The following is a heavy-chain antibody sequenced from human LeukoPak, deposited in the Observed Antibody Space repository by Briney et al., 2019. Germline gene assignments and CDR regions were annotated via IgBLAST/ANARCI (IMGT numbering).Heavy chain of an antibody. CDR3: ARDGGGNSGYAFDI. D-gene: IGHD4-23*01. V-gene: IGHV1-2*02. CDR1: GYTFTGHY. Sequence: GASVKVSCKASGYTFTGHYMHWVRQAPGQGLEWMGWINPNSGGTNYAQKFQGRVTMTRDTSISTAYMELSRLRSDDTAVYYCARDGGGNSGYAFDIWGQGTMVTVSS. J-gene: IGHJ3*02. CDR2: INPNSGGT.